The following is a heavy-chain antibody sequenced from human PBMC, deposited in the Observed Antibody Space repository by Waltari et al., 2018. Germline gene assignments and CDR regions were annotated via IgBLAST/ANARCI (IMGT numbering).Heavy chain of an antibody. J-gene: IGHJ6*03. V-gene: IGHV3-23*03. Sequence: VQLLESGGGLVQPGGSLRLSCAASGFTFSSYAMSWVRQAPGKGLEWVSVIYSGGSTYYADSVKGRFTISRDNSKNTLYLQMNSLRAEDTAVYYCAGSSGYVYYYYYYMDVWGKGTTVTVSS. D-gene: IGHD3-22*01. CDR2: IYSGGST. CDR1: GFTFSSYA. CDR3: AGSSGYVYYYYYYMDV.